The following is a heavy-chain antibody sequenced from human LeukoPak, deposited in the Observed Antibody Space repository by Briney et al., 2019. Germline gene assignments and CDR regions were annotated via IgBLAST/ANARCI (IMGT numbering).Heavy chain of an antibody. V-gene: IGHV4-34*01. CDR1: GGSFSGYF. CDR3: ARGRGYSGYGYYYGMDV. Sequence: SETLSLTCAVYGGSFSGYFWSWIRQPPGKGLEWIGEINHSGSTNYNPSLKSRVTISVDTSKNQFSLKLSSVTAADTAVYYCARGRGYSGYGYYYGMDVWGQGTTVTVSS. CDR2: INHSGST. D-gene: IGHD5-12*01. J-gene: IGHJ6*02.